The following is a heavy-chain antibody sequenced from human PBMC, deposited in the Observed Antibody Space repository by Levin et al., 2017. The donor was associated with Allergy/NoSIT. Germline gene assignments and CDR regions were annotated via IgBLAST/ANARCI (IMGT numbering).Heavy chain of an antibody. Sequence: SCAASGFTFSSYAMHWVRQAPGKGLEWVAVISYDGSNKYYADSVKGRFTISRDNSKNTLYLQMNSLRAEDTAVYYCARDRGLGVDYVFFYFDYWGQGTLVTVSS. J-gene: IGHJ4*02. V-gene: IGHV3-30-3*01. CDR2: ISYDGSNK. D-gene: IGHD4-17*01. CDR1: GFTFSSYA. CDR3: ARDRGLGVDYVFFYFDY.